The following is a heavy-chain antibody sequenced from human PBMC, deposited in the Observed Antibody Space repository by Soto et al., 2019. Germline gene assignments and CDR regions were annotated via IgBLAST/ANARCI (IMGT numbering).Heavy chain of an antibody. CDR2: IYSGGDT. V-gene: IGHV3-53*01. CDR3: TRDPGLRNGMDC. Sequence: GGSLRLSCAASGFTVSNDYMSWVRQAPGKGLEWVSVIYSGGDTYYTDSVKGRFTISRDNSRNTLHLQMNSLRVEDTAVYYCTRDPGLRNGMDCWGKGTTVTVAS. D-gene: IGHD1-1*01. J-gene: IGHJ6*04. CDR1: GFTVSNDY.